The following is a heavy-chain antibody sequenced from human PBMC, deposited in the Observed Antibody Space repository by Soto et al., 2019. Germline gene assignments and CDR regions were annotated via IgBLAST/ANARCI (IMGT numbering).Heavy chain of an antibody. CDR2: FDPEDGET. Sequence: ASVKVSCKVSGYTLTELSMHWVRQAPGKGLEWIGGFDPEDGETIYAQKFQGRVTMTEDTSTDTAYMELSSLRSEDTAVYYCATGHPYYYDSSGYPKTLYYFDYRGQRTLVTVSS. CDR3: ATGHPYYYDSSGYPKTLYYFDY. V-gene: IGHV1-24*01. CDR1: GYTLTELS. J-gene: IGHJ4*02. D-gene: IGHD3-22*01.